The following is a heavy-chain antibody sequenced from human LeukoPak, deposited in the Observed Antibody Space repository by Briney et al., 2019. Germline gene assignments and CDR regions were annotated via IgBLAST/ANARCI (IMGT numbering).Heavy chain of an antibody. Sequence: GGSLRLSCAASGFTFSNYGMTWVRQAPGKGLEWVSSISGSAATISYADSVKGRFTISRDNSKNTLSLQMNSLRAEDTAIYYCARSEVAGELSFWGQGTLVTVSS. J-gene: IGHJ4*02. V-gene: IGHV3-23*01. CDR3: ARSEVAGELSF. D-gene: IGHD3-10*01. CDR1: GFTFSNYG. CDR2: ISGSAATI.